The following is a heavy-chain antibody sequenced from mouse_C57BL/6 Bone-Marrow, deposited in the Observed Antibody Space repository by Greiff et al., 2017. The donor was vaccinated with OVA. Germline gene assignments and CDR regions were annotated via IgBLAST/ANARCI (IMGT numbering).Heavy chain of an antibody. V-gene: IGHV12-3*01. D-gene: IGHD1-1*01. J-gene: IGHJ2*01. CDR2: ITHSGET. CDR3: AGDSIITTVVATGDY. Sequence: VQLQQSGPGLVKPSQSLFLTCSITGFPITSGYYWIWIRQSPGKPLEWMGYITHSGETFYNPSLPSPISITRETSKNQFFLQLNSVTTEDTAMYYCAGDSIITTVVATGDYWGQGTTLTVSS. CDR1: GFPITSGYY.